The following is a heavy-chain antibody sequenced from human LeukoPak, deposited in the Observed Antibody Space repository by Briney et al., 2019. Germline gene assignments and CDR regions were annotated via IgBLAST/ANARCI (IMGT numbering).Heavy chain of an antibody. V-gene: IGHV3-66*01. CDR3: ARDRIAAAGIYYFDY. CDR1: GFTVSSNY. D-gene: IGHD6-13*01. J-gene: IGHJ4*02. Sequence: GGSLRLSCAASGFTVSSNYMSWVRQAPGKGLEWVSVIYSGGSTYYADSVKGRFTISRDNSKNTLYLQMNSLRAEDTAVYYCARDRIAAAGIYYFDYWGQGTLDTVSS. CDR2: IYSGGST.